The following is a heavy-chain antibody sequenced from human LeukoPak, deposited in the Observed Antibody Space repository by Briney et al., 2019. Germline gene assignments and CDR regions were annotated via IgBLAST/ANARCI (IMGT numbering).Heavy chain of an antibody. V-gene: IGHV3-11*04. Sequence: GGSLRLSCAASGFTFSDYYMSWIRQAPGKGLEWVSYISSISSTIYSADSVKGRFTISWDNAKNSLYLQMNSLREEDTAVYYCTRDPILGAPDYFDYWGRGTLVTVSS. D-gene: IGHD1-26*01. J-gene: IGHJ4*02. CDR2: ISSISSTI. CDR3: TRDPILGAPDYFDY. CDR1: GFTFSDYY.